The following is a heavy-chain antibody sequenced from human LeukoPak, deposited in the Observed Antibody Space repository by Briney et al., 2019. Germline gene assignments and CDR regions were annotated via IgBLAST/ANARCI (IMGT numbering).Heavy chain of an antibody. CDR3: ARDGGLLWFGDFRGYCYYMDV. CDR2: INPNSGGT. J-gene: IGHJ6*03. D-gene: IGHD3-10*01. Sequence: ASVKVSCKASGYTFTGYYMHWVRQAPGQGLEWMGWINPNSGGTNYAQKFQGRVTMTRDTSISTAYMELSRLRSDDTARYYCARDGGLLWFGDFRGYCYYMDVGGKGTRV. V-gene: IGHV1-2*02. CDR1: GYTFTGYY.